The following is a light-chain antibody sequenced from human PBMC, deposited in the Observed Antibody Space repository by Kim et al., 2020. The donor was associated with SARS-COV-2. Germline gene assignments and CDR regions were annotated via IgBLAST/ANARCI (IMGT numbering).Light chain of an antibody. J-gene: IGKJ1*01. CDR2: DAS. Sequence: IVLTQSPGTLSLSPGDRATLSCRTSQSIGDHSLAWYHQKPGQSPRLLIYDASIRATGIPDRFIGSGSGTEFTLTINGLEPEDVAVFYCHQYFSSRPTFGQGTKLEI. CDR1: QSIGDHS. V-gene: IGKV3-20*01. CDR3: HQYFSSRPT.